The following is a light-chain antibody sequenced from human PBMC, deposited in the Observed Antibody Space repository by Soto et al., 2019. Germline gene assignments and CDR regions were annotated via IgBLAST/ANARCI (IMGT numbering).Light chain of an antibody. CDR3: QSYDSSNVV. V-gene: IGLV6-57*02. Sequence: NFMLTQPHSVSESPGNTVTISCTGSSGSIASNHVQWYQQHPGSAPTTVIYEDNQRPSGVPDRFSGSIDSSSNSASLTISGLKTEDEADYYCQSYDSSNVVFGGGTKLTVL. J-gene: IGLJ2*01. CDR2: EDN. CDR1: SGSIASNH.